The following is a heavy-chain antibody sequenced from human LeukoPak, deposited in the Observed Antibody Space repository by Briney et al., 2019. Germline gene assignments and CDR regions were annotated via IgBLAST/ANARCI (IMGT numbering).Heavy chain of an antibody. Sequence: ASVTVSCTVSGYTLTELSMHWVRQAPGKGLEWMGGFDPEDGETIYAQKFQGRVTMTEDTSTDTAYMELSSLRSEDTAVYYCATGNSSSWYHYYYYYMDVWGKGTTVTVSS. V-gene: IGHV1-24*01. CDR2: FDPEDGET. CDR1: GYTLTELS. CDR3: ATGNSSSWYHYYYYYMDV. D-gene: IGHD6-13*01. J-gene: IGHJ6*03.